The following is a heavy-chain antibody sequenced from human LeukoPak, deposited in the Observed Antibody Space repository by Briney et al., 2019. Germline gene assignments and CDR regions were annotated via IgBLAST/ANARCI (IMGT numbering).Heavy chain of an antibody. CDR1: AGSFSGYY. CDR2: INHSGNT. J-gene: IGHJ2*01. D-gene: IGHD3-22*01. V-gene: IGHV4-34*01. CDR3: GRVQYYYDNSGRPYWYFDL. Sequence: KPSETLSLTCAVYAGSFSGYYWSWIRQPPGKGLEWIGEINHSGNTNYNPSLKSRVTISVDTSKNQFSLKLSSVTAADTAVYYCGRVQYYYDNSGRPYWYFDLWGRGTLVTVSS.